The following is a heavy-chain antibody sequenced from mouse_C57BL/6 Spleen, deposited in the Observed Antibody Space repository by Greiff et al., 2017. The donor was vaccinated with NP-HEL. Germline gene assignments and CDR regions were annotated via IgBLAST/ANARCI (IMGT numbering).Heavy chain of an antibody. V-gene: IGHV5-4*01. CDR1: GFTFSSYA. J-gene: IGHJ4*01. Sequence: EVKLMESGGGLVKPGGSLKLSCAASGFTFSSYAMSWVRQTPDKRLEWVATISDGGSYTSYPDNVKGRFTISRDNAKNNLYLQMSHLKSEDTAMYYCARDPSSPYAMDYWGQGTSVTVSS. CDR3: ARDPSSPYAMDY. D-gene: IGHD1-1*01. CDR2: ISDGGSYT.